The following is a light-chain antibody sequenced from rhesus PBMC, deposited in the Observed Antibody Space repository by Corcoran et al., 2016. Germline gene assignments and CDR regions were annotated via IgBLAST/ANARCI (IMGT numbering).Light chain of an antibody. CDR3: QHGYGTPLT. J-gene: IGKJ4*01. CDR2: YAS. V-gene: IGKV1S15*01. Sequence: DIQMTQSPSSLSASVGDTVTITCRASQGMSNNLAWYQQKPGKVPKLLIYYASTLQSGVPSRFSGSGSGTVFTLTISSLQPEDFATYYCQHGYGTPLTFGGGTKVQIK. CDR1: QGMSNN.